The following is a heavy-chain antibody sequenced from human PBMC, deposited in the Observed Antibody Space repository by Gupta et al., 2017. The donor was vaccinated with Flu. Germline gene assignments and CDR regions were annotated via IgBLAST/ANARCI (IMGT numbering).Heavy chain of an antibody. Sequence: QVHLQESGPGLVKPSQTLSLTCIVSGGSVDSSGYYWTWIRQDPGKGLEWIGYVYYSGRTYYNPSLQRRLTMFIDTSKNQFSLKLTSVTAADTAVYFCARAAYCSGGSCHPSYYYYGMDVWGQGTTVTVSS. V-gene: IGHV4-31*02. J-gene: IGHJ6*02. CDR3: ARAAYCSGGSCHPSYYYYGMDV. D-gene: IGHD2-15*01. CDR2: VYYSGRT. CDR1: GGSVDSSGYY.